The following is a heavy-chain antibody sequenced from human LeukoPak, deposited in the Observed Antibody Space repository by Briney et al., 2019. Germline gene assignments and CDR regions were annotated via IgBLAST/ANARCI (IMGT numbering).Heavy chain of an antibody. Sequence: SETLSLTCAVYGGSFSDYYWRWIRQPPGKGLEWIGRIYTSGSTNYNPSLKSRVTMSVDTSKNQFSLKLSSVTAADTAVYYCARGGIAAAGTGHYYYYMDVWGKGTTVTVSS. CDR1: GGSFSDYY. D-gene: IGHD6-13*01. CDR3: ARGGIAAAGTGHYYYYMDV. J-gene: IGHJ6*03. CDR2: IYTSGST. V-gene: IGHV4-59*10.